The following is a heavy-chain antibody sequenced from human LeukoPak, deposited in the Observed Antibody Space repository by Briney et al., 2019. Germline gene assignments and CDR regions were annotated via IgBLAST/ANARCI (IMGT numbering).Heavy chain of an antibody. CDR3: ARETSQKGTHYMDV. CDR2: IYYSGST. Sequence: PSETLSLTCAVSGDSISSGDYSWSWIRQPPGKGLEWIGYIYYSGSTYYNPSLKSRVTISVDTSKNQFSLKLSSVTAADTAVFYCARETSQKGTHYMDVWGKGTTVTISS. CDR1: GDSISSGDYS. D-gene: IGHD3-10*01. J-gene: IGHJ6*03. V-gene: IGHV4-30-4*07.